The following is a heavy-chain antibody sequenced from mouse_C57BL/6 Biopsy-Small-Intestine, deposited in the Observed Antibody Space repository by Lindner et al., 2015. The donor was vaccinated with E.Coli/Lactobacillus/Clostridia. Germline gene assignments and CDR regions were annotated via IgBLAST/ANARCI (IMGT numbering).Heavy chain of an antibody. J-gene: IGHJ3*01. D-gene: IGHD3-3*01. CDR2: INPSTGGT. V-gene: IGHV1-42*01. CDR1: GYSFTGYY. CDR3: ARQEGPWFAY. Sequence: VQLQESGPELVKPGASVKISCKASGYSFTGYYMNWVKQSPEKSLEWIGEINPSTGGTTYNQKFKAKATLTVGKSSSTAYMQLKSLTSEDSAVYYCARQEGPWFAYWGQGTLVTVSA.